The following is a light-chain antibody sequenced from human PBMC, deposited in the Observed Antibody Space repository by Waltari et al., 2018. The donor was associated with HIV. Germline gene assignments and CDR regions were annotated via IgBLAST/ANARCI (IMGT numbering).Light chain of an antibody. J-gene: IGLJ3*02. CDR2: EVR. CDR1: STDLRNYNS. V-gene: IGLV2-14*01. Sequence: QSALTQPASVSGSPGQSITLSCTGTSTDLRNYNSVSWYQHPPGKAPKGIIYEVRNRPSGVSSRFSGSISGNTASLTISGLQAEDEADYFCTSYISSSSPVFGGGTKLTVL. CDR3: TSYISSSSPV.